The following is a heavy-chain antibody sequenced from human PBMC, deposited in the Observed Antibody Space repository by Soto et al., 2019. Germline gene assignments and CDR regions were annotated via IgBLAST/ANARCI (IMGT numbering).Heavy chain of an antibody. J-gene: IGHJ6*02. CDR3: ARMDVDTAMVDYYYGMDV. V-gene: IGHV4-34*01. D-gene: IGHD5-18*01. CDR2: INHSGST. Sequence: QVQLQQWGAGLLKTSETLSLTCAVYGGSFSGYYWSWIRQPPGKGLEWIGEINHSGSTNYNPSLKSRVTISVETSKNQFSLKLSSVTAADTAVYYCARMDVDTAMVDYYYGMDVWGQGTTVTVSS. CDR1: GGSFSGYY.